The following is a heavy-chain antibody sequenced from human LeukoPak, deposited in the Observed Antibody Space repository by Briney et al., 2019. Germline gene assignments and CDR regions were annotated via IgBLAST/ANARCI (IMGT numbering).Heavy chain of an antibody. Sequence: SQTLSLTCTVSGGSISSGGYYWSWIRQHPGKGLEWIGYIYYSGSTYYNPSLKSRVTISVDTSKNQFSLKLSSVTAADTAVYYCARRKDCSSTSCRNQDDAFDIWGQGTMVTVPS. CDR2: IYYSGST. J-gene: IGHJ3*02. CDR1: GGSISSGGYY. V-gene: IGHV4-31*03. CDR3: ARRKDCSSTSCRNQDDAFDI. D-gene: IGHD2-2*01.